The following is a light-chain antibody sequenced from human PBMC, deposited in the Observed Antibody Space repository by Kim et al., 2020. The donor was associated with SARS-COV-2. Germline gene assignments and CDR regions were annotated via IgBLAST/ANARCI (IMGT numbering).Light chain of an antibody. Sequence: SITISCTGSTYDVGAYSLVSWYQQLPDTAPKMLIYEGSKRPSGVSFRFSGSKSGNTASLTISGLQAEDEGHYYCCSYAGGTAYYVFGSGTKVTVL. V-gene: IGLV2-23*01. J-gene: IGLJ1*01. CDR1: TYDVGAYSL. CDR3: CSYAGGTAYYV. CDR2: EGS.